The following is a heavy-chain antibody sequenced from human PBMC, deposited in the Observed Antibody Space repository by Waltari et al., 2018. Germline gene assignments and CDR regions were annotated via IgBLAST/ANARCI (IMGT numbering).Heavy chain of an antibody. J-gene: IGHJ1*01. D-gene: IGHD6-13*01. CDR2: TRNKANSYTT. V-gene: IGHV3-72*01. CDR1: GFTFSDHY. CDR3: ASRIATAASEYFQH. Sequence: EVQLVESGGGLVQPGGSLRLSCAASGFTFSDHYMDWVRQAPGKWLEWVGRTRNKANSYTTEYAASVKGRFTISRDDSKNALYLQMNSLKTEDTAVYYCASRIATAASEYFQHWGQGTLVTVSS.